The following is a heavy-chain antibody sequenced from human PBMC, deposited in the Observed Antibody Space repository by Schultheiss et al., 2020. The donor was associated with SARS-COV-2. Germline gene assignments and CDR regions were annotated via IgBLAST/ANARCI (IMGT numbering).Heavy chain of an antibody. V-gene: IGHV1-69*06. J-gene: IGHJ3*02. CDR3: ASHRSGYSYGPDAFDI. D-gene: IGHD5-18*01. CDR2: IIPSFGTA. Sequence: SVKVSCKASGGTFSSYAISWVRQAPGQGLEWMGGIIPSFGTANYAQKFQGRVTITADKSTSTAYMDLSSLRSEDTAVYYCASHRSGYSYGPDAFDIWGQGTVVTVSS. CDR1: GGTFSSYA.